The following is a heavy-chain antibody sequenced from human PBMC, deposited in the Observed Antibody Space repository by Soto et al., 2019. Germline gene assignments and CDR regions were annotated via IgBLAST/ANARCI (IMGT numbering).Heavy chain of an antibody. CDR2: IYSGGST. CDR3: ARDRPSGDYDYYYGMDV. V-gene: IGHV3-53*01. D-gene: IGHD4-17*01. Sequence: EVQLVESGGGLIQPGGSLRLSCAASGFTVSSHYMSWVRQAPGKGLEWVSVIYSGGSTYYADSVKGRFTISRDNSKNTLYLQMNSLRAEDTAVYYCARDRPSGDYDYYYGMDVWGQGTTVTVSS. J-gene: IGHJ6*02. CDR1: GFTVSSHY.